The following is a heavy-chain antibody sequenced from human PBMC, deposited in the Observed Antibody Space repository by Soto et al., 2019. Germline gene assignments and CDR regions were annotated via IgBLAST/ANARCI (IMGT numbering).Heavy chain of an antibody. Sequence: QVQLVESGGGVVQPGRSLRLSCAASGFTFSSYGMHWARQAPGKGLEWVAVISYDGSNKYYADSVKGRFTISRDNSKNTLYLQMNSLRAEDTAVYYCAKVSSSSGLAIDYWGQGTLVTVSS. V-gene: IGHV3-30*18. CDR3: AKVSSSSGLAIDY. D-gene: IGHD6-6*01. J-gene: IGHJ4*02. CDR1: GFTFSSYG. CDR2: ISYDGSNK.